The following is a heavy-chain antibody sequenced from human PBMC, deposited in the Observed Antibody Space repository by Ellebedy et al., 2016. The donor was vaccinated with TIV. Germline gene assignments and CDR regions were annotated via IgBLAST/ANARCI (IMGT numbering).Heavy chain of an antibody. D-gene: IGHD3-10*01. V-gene: IGHV4-34*01. Sequence: SETLSLTCAVYGGSFTGYYYSWIRQPPGKGLEWIGEINQSGGATYNPSLKSRFTMSMDPSKNQFSLNLKSVTADDTAVYYCARTFTERLGGLDTHWVLDYWGQGSLVTASS. CDR2: INQSGGA. CDR1: GGSFTGYY. CDR3: ARTFTERLGGLDTHWVLDY. J-gene: IGHJ4*02.